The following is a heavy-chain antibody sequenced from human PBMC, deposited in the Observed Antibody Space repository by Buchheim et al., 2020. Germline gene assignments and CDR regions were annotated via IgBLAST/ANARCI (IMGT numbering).Heavy chain of an antibody. CDR3: ARVPIESYGWYYFDY. CDR2: ISSSGSTI. CDR1: GFTFSSYE. Sequence: EVQLVESGGGLVQPGGSLRLSCAASGFTFSSYEMNWVRQAPGKGLEWVSYISSSGSTIYYADSVKGRFTISRDNAKNSMYLQVNSLRAEDTAVYYCARVPIESYGWYYFDYWGQGTL. V-gene: IGHV3-48*03. J-gene: IGHJ4*02. D-gene: IGHD5-18*01.